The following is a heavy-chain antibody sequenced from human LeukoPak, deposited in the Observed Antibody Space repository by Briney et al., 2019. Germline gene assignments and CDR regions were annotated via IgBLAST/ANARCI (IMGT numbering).Heavy chain of an antibody. CDR2: INHSGST. Sequence: PSETLSLTCAVYDGSVSGYYWSWIRQPPGKGLEWIGEINHSGSTNYNPSLKSRVTISVDTSKNQFSLKLSSVTAADTAVYYCASLPRGSSSWYSRYFDYWGQETLVTVSS. V-gene: IGHV4-34*01. CDR1: DGSVSGYY. J-gene: IGHJ4*02. D-gene: IGHD6-13*01. CDR3: ASLPRGSSSWYSRYFDY.